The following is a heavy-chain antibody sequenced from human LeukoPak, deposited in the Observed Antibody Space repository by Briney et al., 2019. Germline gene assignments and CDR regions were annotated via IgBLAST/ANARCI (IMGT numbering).Heavy chain of an antibody. V-gene: IGHV1-69*13. J-gene: IGHJ4*02. D-gene: IGHD5-18*01. CDR2: IIPIFGTA. CDR3: ARHERNGYSYGYFDY. CDR1: GGTFSSYA. Sequence: SVKVSCKASGGTFSSYAISWVRQAPGQGLEWMGGIIPIFGTANYAQKFQGRVTITADESTSTAYMELSSLRSEDTAVYYCARHERNGYSYGYFDYWGQGTLVTVSS.